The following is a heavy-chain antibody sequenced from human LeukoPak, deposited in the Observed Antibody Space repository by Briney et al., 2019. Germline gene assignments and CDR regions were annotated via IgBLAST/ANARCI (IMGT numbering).Heavy chain of an antibody. CDR3: ARIDGSDDY. Sequence: PGVSLRLSCAASGFTVSSNYMSWVRQAPGKGLEWISVIYSGGTTYYSDSVRGRFTISRDNSKNTLYLQMNSLTADDTAVYYCARIDGSDDYWGQGTLVTVSS. J-gene: IGHJ4*02. CDR2: IYSGGTT. D-gene: IGHD5-24*01. CDR1: GFTVSSNY. V-gene: IGHV3-53*01.